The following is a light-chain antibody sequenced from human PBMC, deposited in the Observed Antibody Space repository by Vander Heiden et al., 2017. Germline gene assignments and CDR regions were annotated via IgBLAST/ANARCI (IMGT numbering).Light chain of an antibody. J-gene: IGKJ3*01. V-gene: IGKV1-33*01. CDR2: DAS. CDR3: QQYDNLP. CDR1: QDISNY. Sequence: DIQMTQSPSSLSASVGDRVTITCQASQDISNYLNWYQQKPGKAPKLLIYDASNLETGVPSRFSGSGSGTDFTFTISSLQPEDIATYYCQQYDNLPLGHGTKVDIK.